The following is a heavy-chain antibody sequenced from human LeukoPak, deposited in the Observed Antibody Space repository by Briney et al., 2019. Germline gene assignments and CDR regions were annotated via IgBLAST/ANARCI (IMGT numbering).Heavy chain of an antibody. CDR1: GYTFSSYW. D-gene: IGHD6-19*01. CDR2: INPGNSET. CDR3: ARRFTSGWAGDH. V-gene: IGHV5-51*01. Sequence: GESLKISCKGSGYTFSSYWIAWVRQMPGKGLEWMGIINPGNSETKYSPSFRGRVTISADKFSNTASLQWNSLKASDTAMYYCARRFTSGWAGDHWGQGTLVTVSS. J-gene: IGHJ5*02.